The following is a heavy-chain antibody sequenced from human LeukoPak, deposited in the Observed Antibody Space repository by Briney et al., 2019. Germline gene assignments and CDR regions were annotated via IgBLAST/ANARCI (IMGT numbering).Heavy chain of an antibody. CDR2: IYPGDSDT. Sequence: KPGESLKISCKGSGYTFTNYWIGWVRQMPGKGLEWMGFIYPGDSDTRYSPSFQGQVTISADKSISTAYLQWSSLKASDTAMYYCATPGGSSGPPGKVYFQHWGQGTLVTVSS. J-gene: IGHJ1*01. CDR3: ATPGGSSGPPGKVYFQH. D-gene: IGHD6-19*01. CDR1: GYTFTNYW. V-gene: IGHV5-51*01.